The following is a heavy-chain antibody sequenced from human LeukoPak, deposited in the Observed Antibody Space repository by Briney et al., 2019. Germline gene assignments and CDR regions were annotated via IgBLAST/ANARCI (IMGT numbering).Heavy chain of an antibody. Sequence: PGGSLRLSCAASGFTFSNYWIHWVRQAPGKGLVWVSRVDENGRSTMYADSVKGRFTISRGTAKNSVYLQMNSLRAEDTAVYYCARDASLWELLHWGQGTLVTVSS. V-gene: IGHV3-74*03. J-gene: IGHJ4*02. CDR3: ARDASLWELLH. CDR2: VDENGRST. D-gene: IGHD1-26*01. CDR1: GFTFSNYW.